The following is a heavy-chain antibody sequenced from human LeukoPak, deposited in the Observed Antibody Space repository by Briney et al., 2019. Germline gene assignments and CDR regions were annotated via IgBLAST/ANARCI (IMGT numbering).Heavy chain of an antibody. CDR2: IYDSGTT. J-gene: IGHJ4*02. CDR3: ASRRSGWYYFDY. D-gene: IGHD6-19*01. Sequence: PSETLSLTCTVSGGSISSYYWGWIRQPPGKGLEGIGYIYDSGTTNHNPSLKSRVTISVDTSKNQLSLTLSSVTAADTAVYYCASRRSGWYYFDYWGQGTLVTVSS. V-gene: IGHV4-59*08. CDR1: GGSISSYY.